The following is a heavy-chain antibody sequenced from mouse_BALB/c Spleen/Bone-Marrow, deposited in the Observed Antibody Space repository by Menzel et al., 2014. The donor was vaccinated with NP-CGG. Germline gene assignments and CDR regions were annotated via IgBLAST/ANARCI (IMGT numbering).Heavy chain of an antibody. J-gene: IGHJ2*01. Sequence: VQLQQSGAELAKPGASVKMSCKASGYTFTTYWMHWVKQRPGQGLEWIGYINPSTGYTEYNQKFKDKATMTADSSSSTAYMQLSSLTSEDSAVYYCANWAYYFDYWGQGTALTVPS. D-gene: IGHD4-1*01. CDR2: INPSTGYT. V-gene: IGHV1-7*01. CDR1: GYTFTTYW. CDR3: ANWAYYFDY.